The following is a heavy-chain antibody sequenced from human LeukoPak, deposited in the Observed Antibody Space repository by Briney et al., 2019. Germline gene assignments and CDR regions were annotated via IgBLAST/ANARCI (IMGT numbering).Heavy chain of an antibody. CDR3: ARSHYYDSSGYYYYYYGMDV. D-gene: IGHD3-22*01. V-gene: IGHV3-74*01. CDR1: GFTFSRYW. J-gene: IGHJ6*02. Sequence: GGSLRLSCAASGFTFSRYWMHWVRQAPGKGLVWVSRINSDGSSTSYADSVKGRFTISRDNAKNTLYLQMNSLRAEDTAVYYCARSHYYDSSGYYYYYYGMDVWGQGTTVTVSS. CDR2: INSDGSST.